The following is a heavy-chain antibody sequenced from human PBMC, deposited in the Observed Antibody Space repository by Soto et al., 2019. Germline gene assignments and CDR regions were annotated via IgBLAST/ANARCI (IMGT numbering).Heavy chain of an antibody. CDR2: ISGSGGST. D-gene: IGHD2-2*01. Sequence: GGSLRLSCAASGFTFSSYAMSWVRQAPGKGLEWVSAISGSGGSTYYADSVKGRFTISRDNSKNTLYLQMNSLRAEDTAVYYCAKRYCSSTSCYDYYHYFMDFRGKGSTVIVSS. V-gene: IGHV3-23*01. J-gene: IGHJ6*03. CDR1: GFTFSSYA. CDR3: AKRYCSSTSCYDYYHYFMDF.